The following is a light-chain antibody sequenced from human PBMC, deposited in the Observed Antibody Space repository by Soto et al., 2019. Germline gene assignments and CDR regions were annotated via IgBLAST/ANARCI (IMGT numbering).Light chain of an antibody. Sequence: QSALTQPASVSGSPGQSITISCTGTSSDVGGYNYVSWYQQHPGKAPKLMIYDVSSRPSGVSNRFSGSKSGNTASLTISGLLCEDEADYYCTSYTTNKTPLFGGGTKLTVL. J-gene: IGLJ2*01. CDR3: TSYTTNKTPL. CDR1: SSDVGGYNY. CDR2: DVS. V-gene: IGLV2-14*03.